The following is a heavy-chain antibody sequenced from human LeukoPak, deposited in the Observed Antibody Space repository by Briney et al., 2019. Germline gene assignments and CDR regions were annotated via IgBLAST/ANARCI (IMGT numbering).Heavy chain of an antibody. CDR3: AKGGLARYYYGSGSSFYFDY. J-gene: IGHJ4*02. CDR1: GFTFSSYA. CDR2: ISGSGGST. D-gene: IGHD3-10*01. V-gene: IGHV3-23*01. Sequence: GGSLRLSCAASGFTFSSYAMSWVRQAPGKGLEWVSAISGSGGSTYYADSVKGRFTISRDNSKNTLYLQMNSLRAEDTAVYYCAKGGLARYYYGSGSSFYFDYWGQGTLVTVSS.